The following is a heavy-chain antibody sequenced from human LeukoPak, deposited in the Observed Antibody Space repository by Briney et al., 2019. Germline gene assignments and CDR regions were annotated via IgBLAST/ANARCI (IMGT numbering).Heavy chain of an antibody. J-gene: IGHJ4*02. CDR3: ARTSGAWKDYFDY. CDR1: GSSFTSYW. D-gene: IGHD1-1*01. Sequence: KYGASLKISCKGSGSSFTSYWIGWVRQLPGKGLEWMGIIYPGDSDTRYSPSFQGQVTISADKSISTAYLEWSSLKASDTAMYYCARTSGAWKDYFDYWGQGTLVTVSS. CDR2: IYPGDSDT. V-gene: IGHV5-51*01.